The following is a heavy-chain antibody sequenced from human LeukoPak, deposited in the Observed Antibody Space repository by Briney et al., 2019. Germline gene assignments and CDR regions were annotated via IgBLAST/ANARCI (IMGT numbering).Heavy chain of an antibody. CDR2: IYSSGST. J-gene: IGHJ4*02. CDR3: ARHRYTSSSSYFDF. CDR1: GGSISGYY. V-gene: IGHV4-59*08. D-gene: IGHD6-6*01. Sequence: PSETLSLTCTVSGGSISGYYWTWIRQPPGKGLEWIGYIYSSGSTNYNSSLKSRVTISVDTSKNQFSLRLSSVTAADTAVYYCARHRYTSSSSYFDFWGQGTLVTVSS.